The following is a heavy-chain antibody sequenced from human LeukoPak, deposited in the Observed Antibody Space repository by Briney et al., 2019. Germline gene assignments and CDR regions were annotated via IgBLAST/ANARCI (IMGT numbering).Heavy chain of an antibody. CDR3: TRVRNSNNWWGPFDI. CDR1: GYTFGTSS. V-gene: IGHV1-18*01. D-gene: IGHD1-1*01. CDR2: ISPNNGNT. J-gene: IGHJ3*02. Sequence: ASVNVSCKAFGYTFGTSSITWVRHPPGQRLEWMGWISPNNGNTHYAQGVQGRVTMTTDTSRSTAYMELRSLRSDDTAVYYCTRVRNSNNWWGPFDIWGQGTMVTVSS.